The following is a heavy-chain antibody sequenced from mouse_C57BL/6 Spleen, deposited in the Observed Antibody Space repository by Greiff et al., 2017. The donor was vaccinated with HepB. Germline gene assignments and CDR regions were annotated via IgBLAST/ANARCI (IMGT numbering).Heavy chain of an antibody. CDR2: IDPSDSYT. Sequence: VQLQQPGAELVRPGTSVKLSCKASGYTFTSYWMHWVKQRPGQGLEWIGVIDPSDSYTNYNQKFKGKATLTVDTSSSTAYMQLSSLTSEDSAVYYCASGVYYDSFAYWGQGTLVTVSA. D-gene: IGHD2-4*01. V-gene: IGHV1-59*01. CDR3: ASGVYYDSFAY. CDR1: GYTFTSYW. J-gene: IGHJ3*01.